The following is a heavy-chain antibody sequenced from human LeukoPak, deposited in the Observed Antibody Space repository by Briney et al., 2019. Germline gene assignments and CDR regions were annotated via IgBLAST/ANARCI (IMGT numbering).Heavy chain of an antibody. Sequence: SETLSLTCTVSGYSISSGYYWGWIRQPPGKGLEWIGSIYYSGSTYYNPSFKSRVTISVDTSKNQFSLKLSSVTAADTAVYYCARTRGYSYGYFDYWGQGTLVTVSS. CDR3: ARTRGYSYGYFDY. J-gene: IGHJ4*02. CDR2: IYYSGST. D-gene: IGHD5-18*01. V-gene: IGHV4-38-2*02. CDR1: GYSISSGYY.